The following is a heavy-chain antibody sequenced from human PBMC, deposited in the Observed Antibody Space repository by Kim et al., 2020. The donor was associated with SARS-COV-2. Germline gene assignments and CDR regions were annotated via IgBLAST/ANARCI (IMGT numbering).Heavy chain of an antibody. J-gene: IGHJ4*02. CDR3: ARTQTTVTQPPDY. Sequence: YAQKLQGRVTMTKDTSTRTAYMELRSLRSDDTAVYYCARTQTTVTQPPDYWGQGTLVTVSS. V-gene: IGHV1-18*01. D-gene: IGHD4-17*01.